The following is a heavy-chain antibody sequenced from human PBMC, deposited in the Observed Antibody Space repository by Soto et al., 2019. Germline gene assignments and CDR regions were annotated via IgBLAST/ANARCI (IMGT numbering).Heavy chain of an antibody. Sequence: LKISCKGSGYSFTSYWISWVRQMPGKGLEWMGRIDPSDSYTNYSPSFQGHVTISADKSISTAYLQWSSLKASDTAMYYCARYIVVGNYYYYGMDVWGQGTTVTVSS. CDR1: GYSFTSYW. CDR2: IDPSDSYT. V-gene: IGHV5-10-1*01. D-gene: IGHD2-2*01. J-gene: IGHJ6*02. CDR3: ARYIVVGNYYYYGMDV.